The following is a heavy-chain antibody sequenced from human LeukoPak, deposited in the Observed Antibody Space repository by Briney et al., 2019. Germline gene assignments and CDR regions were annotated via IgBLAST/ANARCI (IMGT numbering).Heavy chain of an antibody. CDR1: GFAFSNYA. J-gene: IGHJ6*03. CDR3: AKDSSSWFYMDV. D-gene: IGHD6-13*01. V-gene: IGHV3-23*01. Sequence: PGGSLRLSCAASGFAFSNYAMSWVRQAPGKGLEWVSAISGSGGSTYYADSVKGRFTFSRDNSKNTLYLQMNSLRAEDTAVYYCAKDSSSWFYMDVWGKGTMVTVSS. CDR2: ISGSGGST.